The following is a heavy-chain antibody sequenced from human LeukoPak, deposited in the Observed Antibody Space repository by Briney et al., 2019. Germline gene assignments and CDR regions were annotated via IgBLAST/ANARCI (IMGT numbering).Heavy chain of an antibody. D-gene: IGHD6-19*01. CDR1: GYSFTNYW. CDR2: IDPSDSYT. Sequence: GESLQISCQGSGYSFTNYWISWVRQMPRKGLEWMGRIDPSDSYTNYSPSFQGHVTISADKSISTAYLQWSSLKASDTAIYYCARQNQGAGTGGWFDPWGQGTLVTVSS. J-gene: IGHJ5*02. V-gene: IGHV5-10-1*01. CDR3: ARQNQGAGTGGWFDP.